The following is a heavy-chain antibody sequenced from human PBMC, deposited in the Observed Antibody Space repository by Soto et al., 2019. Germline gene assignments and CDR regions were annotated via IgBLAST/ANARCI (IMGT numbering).Heavy chain of an antibody. Sequence: SETLSLTCTVSGDSISTDYWSWIRQSPGKGLEWIGFIYYSGSTNYNPSLKSRVTISVDTSKNRFSLNLSSVTAADTAVYYCARARGGSYLNAWGQGTLVTVSS. CDR2: IYYSGST. CDR1: GDSISTDY. J-gene: IGHJ5*02. CDR3: ARARGGSYLNA. D-gene: IGHD3-16*02. V-gene: IGHV4-59*01.